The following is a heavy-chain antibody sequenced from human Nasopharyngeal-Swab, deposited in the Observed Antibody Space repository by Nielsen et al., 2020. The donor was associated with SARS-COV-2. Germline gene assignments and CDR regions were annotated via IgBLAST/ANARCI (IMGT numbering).Heavy chain of an antibody. CDR2: IYSGGDT. CDR3: ARDQYYDSSGYYYYGMDV. Sequence: GGSLRLSCAASGFTVSSQYMNWVRQAPGKGLEWVSLIYSGGDTDYADSVKGRFTISRDNAKNSLYLQMNSLRAEDTAVYYCARDQYYDSSGYYYYGMDVWGQGTTVTVSS. CDR1: GFTVSSQY. V-gene: IGHV3-66*01. J-gene: IGHJ6*02. D-gene: IGHD3-22*01.